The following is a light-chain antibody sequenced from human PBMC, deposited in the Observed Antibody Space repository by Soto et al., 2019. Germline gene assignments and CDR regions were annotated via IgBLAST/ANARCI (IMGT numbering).Light chain of an antibody. J-gene: IGLJ1*01. CDR2: EVS. CDR3: SSYTSSDTLV. Sequence: QSALTQPASVSGSPGQSITVSCTGTSSDLGGYNYVSWYQHHPGKAPKLMIYEVSNRPSGVSSRFSGSKSGNTASLTISGLQAEDEAEYYCSSYTSSDTLVFGTGTKVTVL. V-gene: IGLV2-14*01. CDR1: SSDLGGYNY.